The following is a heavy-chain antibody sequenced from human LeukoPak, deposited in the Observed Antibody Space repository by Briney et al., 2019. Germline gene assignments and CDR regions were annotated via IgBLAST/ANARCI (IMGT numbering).Heavy chain of an antibody. V-gene: IGHV3-23*01. J-gene: IGHJ4*02. Sequence: PGGSLRVSCAASGFTFSSNAMNWVRQAPGRGLEWVSTIRGSGDDTYYADSVRGRFTISRDNSKNTLYLQMSSLRAGDTAIYYCANALDGSGSYYKGSYWGQGTLVTVSS. CDR1: GFTFSSNA. CDR3: ANALDGSGSYYKGSY. D-gene: IGHD3-10*01. CDR2: IRGSGDDT.